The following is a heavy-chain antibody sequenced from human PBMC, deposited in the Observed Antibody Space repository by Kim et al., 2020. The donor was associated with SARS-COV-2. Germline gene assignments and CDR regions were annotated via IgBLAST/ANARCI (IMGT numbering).Heavy chain of an antibody. CDR2: INHGGST. Sequence: SETLSLTCAVYGGSFSGYYWNWIRQPPGRGLEWFGEINHGGSTNYNPSLKSRATFSVDTSRNQFSLKLSSVTAADTAVYYCSGTTYFSCSGSHCFTPWG. J-gene: IGHJ5*02. CDR1: GGSFSGYY. CDR3: SGTTYFSCSGSHCFTP. V-gene: IGHV4-34*01. D-gene: IGHD3-10*01.